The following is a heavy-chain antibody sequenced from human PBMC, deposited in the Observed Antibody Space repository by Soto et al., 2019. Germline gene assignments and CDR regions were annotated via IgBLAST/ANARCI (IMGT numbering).Heavy chain of an antibody. CDR2: INPSGGST. V-gene: IGHV1-46*01. CDR3: AKDLIVVVVAAYYYYGMDV. CDR1: GYTFTSYY. J-gene: IGHJ6*02. D-gene: IGHD2-15*01. Sequence: ASVKVCCKASGYTFTSYYMHWVRQATGQGLEWMGIINPSGGSTSYAQKFQGRVTMTRDTSTSTVYMELSSLRSEDTAVYYCAKDLIVVVVAAYYYYGMDVWGQGTTVTVSS.